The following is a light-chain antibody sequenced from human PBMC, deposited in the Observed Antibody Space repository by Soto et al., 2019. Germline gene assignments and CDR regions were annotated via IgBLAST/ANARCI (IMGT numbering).Light chain of an antibody. J-gene: IGLJ3*02. CDR1: SSNIGNNY. CDR3: ATWDSSLSAGV. CDR2: END. Sequence: QSVLTQPPSVSAAPGQKGTISCSGSSSNIGNNYVSWYQQLPGTAPKLLIYENDKRPSGITDRFSGAKSGTSATLGITGLQTGDEADYYCATWDSSLSAGVFGGGTKVTVL. V-gene: IGLV1-51*02.